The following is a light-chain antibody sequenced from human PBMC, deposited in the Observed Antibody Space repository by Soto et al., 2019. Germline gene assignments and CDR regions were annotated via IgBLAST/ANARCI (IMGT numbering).Light chain of an antibody. CDR3: QQYNSAPRT. J-gene: IGKJ1*01. CDR1: QGISNY. V-gene: IGKV1-27*01. Sequence: DIQMTQSPSSLSASVGDRGTITCRSSQGISNYVDWYQQKPWKVPKLLIYASSTLHSGVPSRFSGSGSGTDFTLTISSLHPDDVATYYCQQYNSAPRTFGQGTKV. CDR2: ASS.